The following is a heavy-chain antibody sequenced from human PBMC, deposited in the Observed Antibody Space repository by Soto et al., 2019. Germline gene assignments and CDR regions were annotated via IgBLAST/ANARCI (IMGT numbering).Heavy chain of an antibody. D-gene: IGHD3-9*01. J-gene: IGHJ5*02. CDR2: IYYSGST. Sequence: SETLSLTCTVSGGSISSYYWSWIWQPPGKGLEWIGYIYYSGSTNYNPSLKSRVTISVDTSKNQFSLKLSSVTAADTAVYYCARVIFRYYNWFDPWGQGTLVTVSS. V-gene: IGHV4-59*01. CDR1: GGSISSYY. CDR3: ARVIFRYYNWFDP.